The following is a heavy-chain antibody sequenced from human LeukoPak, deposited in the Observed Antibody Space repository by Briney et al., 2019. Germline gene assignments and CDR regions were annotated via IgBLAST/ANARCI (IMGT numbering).Heavy chain of an antibody. CDR3: ARDSGTGSAWYPFDY. CDR2: INSDGSTT. V-gene: IGHV3-74*01. J-gene: IGHJ4*02. D-gene: IGHD6-19*01. Sequence: GGSLRLSCAASGFTFRSYWMHWVRQAPGKGLVWVSRINSDGSTTVYADSVKGRFTISRDNAENTLYLQMNSLRAEDTAVYYCARDSGTGSAWYPFDYWGQGTLVTVSS. CDR1: GFTFRSYW.